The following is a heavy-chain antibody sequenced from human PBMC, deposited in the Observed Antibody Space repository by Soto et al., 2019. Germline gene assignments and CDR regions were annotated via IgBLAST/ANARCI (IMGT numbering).Heavy chain of an antibody. D-gene: IGHD1-1*01. CDR1: GGSFSSYW. CDR3: ARAFNWNDAYFDY. V-gene: IGHV3-74*01. CDR2: INSDGSST. Sequence: PSETLSLTCTVSGGSFSSYWMHWVRQAPGKGLVWVSRINSDGSSTSYADSVKGRFTISRDNSKNTLYLQMDSLRAEDTAVYYCARAFNWNDAYFDYWGQGTLVTVSS. J-gene: IGHJ4*02.